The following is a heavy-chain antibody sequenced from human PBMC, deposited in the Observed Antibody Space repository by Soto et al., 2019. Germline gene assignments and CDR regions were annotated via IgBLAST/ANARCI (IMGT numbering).Heavy chain of an antibody. CDR1: GFTFSGYW. CDR3: ARHRRGTYFDY. J-gene: IGHJ4*02. V-gene: IGHV3-7*01. D-gene: IGHD1-1*01. Sequence: GGSLRLSCAASGFTFSGYWMTWVRQAPGKGLEWVANIKQDGTEKYYVDSVKGRFTISRDDANNSLYLQMNYLRAEDTAVYYCARHRRGTYFDYWGQGTLVTVSS. CDR2: IKQDGTEK.